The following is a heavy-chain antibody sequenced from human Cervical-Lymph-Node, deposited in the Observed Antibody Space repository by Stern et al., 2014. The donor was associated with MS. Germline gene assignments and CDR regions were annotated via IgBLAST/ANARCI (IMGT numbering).Heavy chain of an antibody. CDR3: ARDYSALDS. CDR2: IIPILATA. D-gene: IGHD2-15*01. Sequence: VQLVQSGAEMKKPGSSLKVFCKASGGTFGNYGITWVRQAPGQGLEWMGGIIPILATANYAQQFQGRVTMTADKSTSTAYMELSSLTSEDTAIYYCARDYSALDSWGQGTLVTVSS. CDR1: GGTFGNYG. J-gene: IGHJ4*02. V-gene: IGHV1-69*06.